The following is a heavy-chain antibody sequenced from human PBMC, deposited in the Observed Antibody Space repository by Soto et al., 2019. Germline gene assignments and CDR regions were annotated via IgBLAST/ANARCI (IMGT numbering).Heavy chain of an antibody. CDR3: AREEVAGTNWFDP. J-gene: IGHJ5*02. CDR2: INYSGYT. Sequence: QVQLQQWGAGLLKPSETLSLTCAVSGGSFNDCYWSWIRQTPGKGLEWIGRINYSGYTNFNASLKRRVTMSVDTSKNQFSLKLNSVTAADTAVYYCAREEVAGTNWFDPWGQGTLVTVSS. CDR1: GGSFNDCY. D-gene: IGHD2-15*01. V-gene: IGHV4-34*02.